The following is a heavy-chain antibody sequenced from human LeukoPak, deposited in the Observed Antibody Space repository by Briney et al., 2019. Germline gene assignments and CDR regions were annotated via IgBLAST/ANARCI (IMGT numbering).Heavy chain of an antibody. V-gene: IGHV1-46*01. Sequence: ASVKVPCRASGYAFTKYYMHWVRQAPGQGLEWMGIMNPSGGSTTHAQKFRGRVTMTSDTSTSTVFMELSSLKSEDTAIYYCARWNDAANGFDIWGQGTMVTVSS. D-gene: IGHD1-1*01. CDR1: GYAFTKYY. CDR2: MNPSGGST. J-gene: IGHJ3*02. CDR3: ARWNDAANGFDI.